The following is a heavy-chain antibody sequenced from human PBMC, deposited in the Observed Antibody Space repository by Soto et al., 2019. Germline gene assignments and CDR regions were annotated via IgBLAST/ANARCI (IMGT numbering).Heavy chain of an antibody. J-gene: IGHJ4*02. Sequence: PGGSLRLSCVVSGFNFRCCWMIWVRQAPGKGLEWVATMNEDGSEIYYVASVKGRFAISRDNDENSLHLQMNYVSAEDTGVYFCVRDVGFDYANWGQGTLVTVSS. D-gene: IGHD3-16*01. CDR1: GFNFRCCW. CDR2: MNEDGSEI. V-gene: IGHV3-7*01. CDR3: VRDVGFDYAN.